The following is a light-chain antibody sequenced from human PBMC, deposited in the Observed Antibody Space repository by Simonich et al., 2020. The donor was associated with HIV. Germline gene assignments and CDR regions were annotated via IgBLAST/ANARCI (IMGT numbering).Light chain of an antibody. J-gene: IGKJ2*01. CDR3: QQYNNWPPYT. Sequence: EIVMTQSPATLSVSPGERATLSCMASQSVSSDLAWYQHKPGQAPRLLIYGASTRATGIPARVSGSGSGTEFTLTISSMQSEDFAVYYCQQYNNWPPYTFAQGTKLEIK. CDR1: QSVSSD. V-gene: IGKV3-15*01. CDR2: GAS.